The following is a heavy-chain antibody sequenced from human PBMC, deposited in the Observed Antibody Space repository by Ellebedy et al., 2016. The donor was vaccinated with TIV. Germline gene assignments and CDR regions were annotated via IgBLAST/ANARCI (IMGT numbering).Heavy chain of an antibody. Sequence: AASVKVSCKVSGYTLTALSIHWVRQAPGKGLEWMGGFDPEDGETIYAQKVQGRVTMTEDTSTDTAYMELSSLRTEDTAVYYCVTDLEDGNYVRFFDLWGRGTLVTVSS. CDR3: VTDLEDGNYVRFFDL. V-gene: IGHV1-24*01. D-gene: IGHD3-16*01. CDR1: GYTLTALS. J-gene: IGHJ2*01. CDR2: FDPEDGET.